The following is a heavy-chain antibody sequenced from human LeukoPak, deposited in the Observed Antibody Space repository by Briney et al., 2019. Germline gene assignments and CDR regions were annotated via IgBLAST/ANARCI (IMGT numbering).Heavy chain of an antibody. D-gene: IGHD6-19*01. J-gene: IGHJ4*02. CDR1: GYSISSGYY. CDR3: AKSLYSSKDYFDY. CDR2: IYHSGST. V-gene: IGHV4-38-2*02. Sequence: PSETLSLTYTVSGYSISSGYYWGWIRQPPGKGLEWIGSIYHSGSTYYNPSLKSRVTISVDTSKNQFSLKLSSVTAADTAVYYCAKSLYSSKDYFDYWGQGTLVTVSS.